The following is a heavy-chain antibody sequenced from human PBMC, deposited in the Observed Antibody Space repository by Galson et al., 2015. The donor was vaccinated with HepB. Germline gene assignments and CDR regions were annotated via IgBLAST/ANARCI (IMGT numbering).Heavy chain of an antibody. Sequence: SLRLSCAASGFTVSSNYMSWVRQAPGKGLEWVSVIYSGGSTYYADSVKGRFTISRDNSKNTLYLQMNSLRAEDTAVYYCAREMVRGYYNWFDPWGQGTLVTVSS. V-gene: IGHV3-66*02. CDR3: AREMVRGYYNWFDP. CDR1: GFTVSSNY. J-gene: IGHJ5*02. CDR2: IYSGGST. D-gene: IGHD3-10*01.